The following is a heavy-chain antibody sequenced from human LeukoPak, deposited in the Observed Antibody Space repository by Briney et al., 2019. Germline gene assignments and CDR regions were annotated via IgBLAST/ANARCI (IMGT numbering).Heavy chain of an antibody. CDR2: INHSGST. V-gene: IGHV4-34*01. Sequence: ASETLSLTCAVYGGSFSGYYWSWIRQPPGKGLEWIGEINHSGSTNYNPSLKSRVTISVDTSKNQFSLKLSSVTAADTAVYYCARGPVTYYDFWSAPRSDYWGQGTLVTVSS. CDR1: GGSFSGYY. D-gene: IGHD3-3*01. CDR3: ARGPVTYYDFWSAPRSDY. J-gene: IGHJ4*02.